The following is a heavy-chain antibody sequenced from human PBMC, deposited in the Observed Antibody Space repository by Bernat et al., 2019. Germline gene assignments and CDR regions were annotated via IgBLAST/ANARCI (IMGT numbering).Heavy chain of an antibody. CDR2: INPNSGGT. CDR3: ARDGGNDFWSGYWKPTYYYYMDV. D-gene: IGHD3-3*01. V-gene: IGHV1-2*04. Sequence: QVQLVQSGAEVKKPGASVKVSCKASGYTFTGYYMHWVRQAPGQGLEWMGWINPNSGGTNYAQKFQGWVTMTRDTSISTAYMRLSRLRSDDTAVYYCARDGGNDFWSGYWKPTYYYYMDVWGKGTTVTVSS. CDR1: GYTFTGYY. J-gene: IGHJ6*03.